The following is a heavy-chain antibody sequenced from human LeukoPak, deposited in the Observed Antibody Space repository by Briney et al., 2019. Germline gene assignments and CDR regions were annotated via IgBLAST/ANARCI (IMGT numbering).Heavy chain of an antibody. V-gene: IGHV4-39*01. CDR1: GGSISSSSYY. CDR3: ARRKWDPTYLNAFDI. D-gene: IGHD1-26*01. CDR2: IYYSGST. J-gene: IGHJ3*02. Sequence: SETLSLTCTVSGGSISSSSYYWGWIRQPPGKGLEWIGSIYYSGSTYYNPSLKSRVTISVDTSKNQFSLKLSSVTAADTAVYYCARRKWDPTYLNAFDIWGQGTMVTVSS.